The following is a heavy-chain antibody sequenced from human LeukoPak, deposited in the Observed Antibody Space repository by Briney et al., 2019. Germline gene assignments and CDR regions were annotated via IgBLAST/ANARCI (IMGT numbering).Heavy chain of an antibody. CDR2: INWNGGST. D-gene: IGHD3-22*01. CDR1: GFIFSSYA. Sequence: GGSLRLSCAASGFIFSSYAMSWVRQAPGKGLEWVSGINWNGGSTGYADSVKGRFTISRDNAKNSLYLQMNSLRAEDTALYYCARGEDSPFDYWGQGTLVTVSS. CDR3: ARGEDSPFDY. J-gene: IGHJ4*02. V-gene: IGHV3-20*04.